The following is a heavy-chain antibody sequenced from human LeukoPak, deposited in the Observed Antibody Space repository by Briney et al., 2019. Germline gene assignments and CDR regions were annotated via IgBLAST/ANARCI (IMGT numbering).Heavy chain of an antibody. V-gene: IGHV4-39*01. D-gene: IGHD5-12*01. J-gene: IGHJ5*02. CDR3: ASGYSGYDH. CDR1: GGSISSTTYY. Sequence: KASETLSLTCTVSGGSISSTTYYWGWIRQPPGKGVEWIGNLYYSGSTYYNPSLKRRVTISVDTSKDQFSLRLSSVTAADTAVYYCASGYSGYDHWGQGTLVTVSS. CDR2: LYYSGST.